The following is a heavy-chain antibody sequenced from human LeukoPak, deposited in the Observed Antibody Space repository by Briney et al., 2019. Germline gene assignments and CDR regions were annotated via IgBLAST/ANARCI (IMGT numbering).Heavy chain of an antibody. CDR3: GRALGSPLDF. Sequence: GGSLRLSCAGSGFTFSSSWMHWVRQAPGKGLVWVSRINSDGRTTTYADSVKGRFTISRDNAKNTLYLQMNSLRAEDTAVYYCGRALGSPLDFWGQGTLVTVSS. J-gene: IGHJ4*02. V-gene: IGHV3-74*01. D-gene: IGHD1-26*01. CDR1: GFTFSSSW. CDR2: INSDGRTT.